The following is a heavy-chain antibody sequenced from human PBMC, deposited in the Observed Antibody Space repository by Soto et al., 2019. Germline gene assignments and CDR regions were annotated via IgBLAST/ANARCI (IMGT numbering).Heavy chain of an antibody. CDR3: ARGGHCTNGVCSALDY. CDR1: GGSISTYY. J-gene: IGHJ4*01. V-gene: IGHV4-59*08. Sequence: PSETLSLTCTVSGGSISTYYWNWIRQPPGKGLEWIGYIYYGGSANYNPSLKSRVTISVDTSKKQFSLKLSSVTAADTAVYYCARGGHCTNGVCSALDYWGHGTLVTVSS. D-gene: IGHD2-8*01. CDR2: IYYGGSA.